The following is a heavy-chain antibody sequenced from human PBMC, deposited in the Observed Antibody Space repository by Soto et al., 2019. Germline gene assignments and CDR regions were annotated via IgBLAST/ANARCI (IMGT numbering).Heavy chain of an antibody. CDR1: GGSISRGGYY. D-gene: IGHD6-13*01. Sequence: SETLSLTCTVSGGSISRGGYYWSWIRQNPGKGMEWIGYTYNSGRTYYSPSLKGRLIISVDPSKNQFSLKLTSVTAADTAMYYCARPKTIGAAAGKGWFDPWGQGTLVTVSS. J-gene: IGHJ5*02. CDR3: ARPKTIGAAAGKGWFDP. V-gene: IGHV4-31*03. CDR2: TYNSGRT.